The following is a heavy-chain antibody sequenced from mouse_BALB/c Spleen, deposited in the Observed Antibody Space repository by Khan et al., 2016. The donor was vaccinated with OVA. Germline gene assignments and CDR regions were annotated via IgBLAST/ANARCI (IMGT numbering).Heavy chain of an antibody. CDR3: ASHVTGAFAY. V-gene: IGHV5-6*01. CDR2: ISSGGDYT. D-gene: IGHD2-1*01. CDR1: GFTFCSYS. Sequence: EVELVESGGDLVKPGGSLKLSCAASGFTFCSYSMSWVRQTPGKRLEWVATISSGGDYTYYPDSVKGRFTINRDNAKNTLYLQMSSLKSEDTAMYYCASHVTGAFAYWGQGTLVTVSA. J-gene: IGHJ3*01.